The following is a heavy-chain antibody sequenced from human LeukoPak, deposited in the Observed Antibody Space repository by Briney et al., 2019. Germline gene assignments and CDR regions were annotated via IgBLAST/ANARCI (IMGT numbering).Heavy chain of an antibody. J-gene: IGHJ4*02. CDR3: ARLRGLYSETYRYQTAFEF. CDR2: IKQDGSEK. CDR1: GFTFSNYW. V-gene: IGHV3-7*01. D-gene: IGHD1-26*01. Sequence: QSGGSLRLSRATSGFTFSNYWMSWCRQAPGKGLEWVANIKQDGSEKYYGDSVKGRFTISRDNANNSLYLQMNNLRVEDTSVYYCARLRGLYSETYRYQTAFEFWGQGSLLTVSS.